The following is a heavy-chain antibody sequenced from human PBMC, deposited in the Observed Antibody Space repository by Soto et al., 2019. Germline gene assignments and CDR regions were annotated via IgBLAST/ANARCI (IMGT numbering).Heavy chain of an antibody. Sequence: QVQLQESGPGLLKSSETLSLTCTVSGGSISSYYWSWIRQPPGKGLEWIGYVYNSGSTIYNPSLKSRFTISIDTSKNQFSLKLTSLTATDTAVYYCARGGPSSKWLDPWGQGTLVTVSS. CDR3: ARGGPSSKWLDP. V-gene: IGHV4-59*01. J-gene: IGHJ5*02. CDR1: GGSISSYY. CDR2: VYNSGST.